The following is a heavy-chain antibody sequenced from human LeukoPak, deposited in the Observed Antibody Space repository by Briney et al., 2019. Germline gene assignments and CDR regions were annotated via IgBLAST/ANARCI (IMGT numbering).Heavy chain of an antibody. Sequence: TGGSLRLSCAASGFTFEDYGMTWVRQAPGKGVEWVSGINWNGGSPAYADSVKGRFTISRDNAKNSLYLQMNSLRAEDTALYYCASLVVPAAHDAFDIWGQGTMVTVSS. CDR1: GFTFEDYG. CDR3: ASLVVPAAHDAFDI. CDR2: INWNGGSP. D-gene: IGHD2-2*01. J-gene: IGHJ3*02. V-gene: IGHV3-20*04.